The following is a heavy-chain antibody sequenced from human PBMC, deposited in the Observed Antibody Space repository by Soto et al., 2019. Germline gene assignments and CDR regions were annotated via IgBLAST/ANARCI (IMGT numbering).Heavy chain of an antibody. Sequence: EVQLVETGGTLVQPGGSLRLSCAASGFSVSSNYMTWVRQAPGKGLEWVSHIYSGGTTHHADYVKCRFTIPRDNSKNTLYLQMNSLRTEDTALYYCARGYGTSYGFGFWGQGTLVTVSS. CDR1: GFSVSSNY. D-gene: IGHD3-16*02. CDR2: IYSGGTT. CDR3: ARGYGTSYGFGF. J-gene: IGHJ4*02. V-gene: IGHV3-53*02.